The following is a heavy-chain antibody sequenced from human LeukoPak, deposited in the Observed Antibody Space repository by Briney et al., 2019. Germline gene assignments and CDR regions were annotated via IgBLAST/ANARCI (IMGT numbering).Heavy chain of an antibody. V-gene: IGHV3-21*01. CDR1: GFTFSTYD. Sequence: GGSPRLSCAASGFTFSTYDMNWVRQAPGKGLEWVSSISFSSSYIYYADSLRGRFTISRDNAKNSLYLQMDSLRAEDTAVYYCARSPSFEKIFDYWGQGTLVTVSS. J-gene: IGHJ4*02. CDR2: ISFSSSYI. CDR3: ARSPSFEKIFDY.